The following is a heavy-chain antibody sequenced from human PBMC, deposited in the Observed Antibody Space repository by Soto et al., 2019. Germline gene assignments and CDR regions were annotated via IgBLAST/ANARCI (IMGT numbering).Heavy chain of an antibody. CDR3: ARDKYNWNDYYYYGMDV. J-gene: IGHJ6*02. CDR1: GFTFSDYY. V-gene: IGHV3-11*01. CDR2: ISSSGSTI. D-gene: IGHD1-20*01. Sequence: GSLRLSCAASGFTFSDYYMSWIRQAPGKGLEWVSYISSSGSTIYYADSVKGRFTISRDNAKNSLYLQMNSLRAEDTAVYYCARDKYNWNDYYYYGMDVWGQGTTVTVSS.